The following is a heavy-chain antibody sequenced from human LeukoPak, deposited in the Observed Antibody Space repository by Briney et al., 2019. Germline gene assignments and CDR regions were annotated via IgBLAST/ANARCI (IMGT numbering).Heavy chain of an antibody. V-gene: IGHV4-59*01. CDR2: TYYSGST. CDR1: GGSISSYY. J-gene: IGHJ4*02. Sequence: PSETLSLTCTVSGGSISSYYWSWIRQPPGKGLEWIGYTYYSGSTNYNPSLKSRVTISVDTSKNQFSLKLSSVTAADTAVYYCARARDYYGSGSYFFDYWGQGTLVTVSS. D-gene: IGHD3-10*01. CDR3: ARARDYYGSGSYFFDY.